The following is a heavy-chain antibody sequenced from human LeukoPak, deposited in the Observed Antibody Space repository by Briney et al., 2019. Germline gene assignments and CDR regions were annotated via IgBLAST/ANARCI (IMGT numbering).Heavy chain of an antibody. V-gene: IGHV4-39*07. Sequence: SETLSLTCTVSGGSIRSNSYYWGWIRQPPGKGLEWIGSIYYSGSTYYNPSLKSRVTISVDTSKNQFSLKLSSVTAADTAVYYCARDRVAAKLGPYYYYGMDVWGQGTTVTVSS. CDR1: GGSIRSNSYY. CDR2: IYYSGST. D-gene: IGHD6-13*01. CDR3: ARDRVAAKLGPYYYYGMDV. J-gene: IGHJ6*02.